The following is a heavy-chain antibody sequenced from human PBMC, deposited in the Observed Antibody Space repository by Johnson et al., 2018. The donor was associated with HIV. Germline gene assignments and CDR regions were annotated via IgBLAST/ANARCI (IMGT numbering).Heavy chain of an antibody. CDR2: IWYDGSNK. Sequence: VQLVESGGGLVQRGGSLRLSCAASGFTFSSYGMHWVRQAPGKGLEWVAVIWYDGSNKYYADSVRGRFTISRDTSKNTLYLQMNSLRADGTAVYYCARVPGRSSWYTAFDIWGQGTTVTVSS. V-gene: IGHV3-33*08. CDR1: GFTFSSYG. D-gene: IGHD6-13*01. J-gene: IGHJ3*02. CDR3: ARVPGRSSWYTAFDI.